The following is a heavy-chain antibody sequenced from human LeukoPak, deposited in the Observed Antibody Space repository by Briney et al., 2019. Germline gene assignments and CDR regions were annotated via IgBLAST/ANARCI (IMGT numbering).Heavy chain of an antibody. CDR3: ARETYYYDSSGYPHRYFDL. CDR2: IYYSGST. V-gene: IGHV4-59*01. D-gene: IGHD3-22*01. CDR1: GGSISSYY. J-gene: IGHJ2*01. Sequence: SETLSLTCTVSGGSISSYYWSWIRQPPGKGLEWIGYIYYSGSTNYNPSLKSRVTISVDTSKNQFSLKLSSVTAADTAVYYCARETYYYDSSGYPHRYFDLWGRGTLVTVSS.